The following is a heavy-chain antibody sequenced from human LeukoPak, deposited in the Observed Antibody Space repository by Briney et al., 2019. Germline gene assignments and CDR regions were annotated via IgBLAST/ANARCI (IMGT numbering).Heavy chain of an antibody. V-gene: IGHV1-69*04. J-gene: IGHJ4*02. D-gene: IGHD3-10*01. CDR1: GGTFSSYA. Sequence: ASVKVSCKASGGTFSSYAISWVRQAPGQGLEWIGRIIPILGIANYAQKFQGRVTITADKSTSTAYMELSSLRSEDTAVYYCARDLFSGYYYGSGSYGDFDYWGQGTLVTVSS. CDR3: ARDLFSGYYYGSGSYGDFDY. CDR2: IIPILGIA.